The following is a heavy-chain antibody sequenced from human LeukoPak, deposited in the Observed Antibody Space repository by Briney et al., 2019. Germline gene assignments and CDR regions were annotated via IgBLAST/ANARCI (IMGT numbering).Heavy chain of an antibody. D-gene: IGHD1-20*01. V-gene: IGHV1-46*01. J-gene: IGHJ4*02. CDR3: ARMPGFMGITGTTYAPNFDY. Sequence: ASVKVSCKASGYTFTSYYMHWVRQAPGQGLEWMGIINPSGGSTSYAQKFQGRVTMTRDTSTSTVYMELSSLRSEDTAVYYCARMPGFMGITGTTYAPNFDYWGQGTLVTVSS. CDR1: GYTFTSYY. CDR2: INPSGGST.